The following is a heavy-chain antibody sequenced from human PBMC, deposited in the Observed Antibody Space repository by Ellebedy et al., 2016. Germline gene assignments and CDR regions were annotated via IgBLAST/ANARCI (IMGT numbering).Heavy chain of an antibody. CDR2: IKQDGGEK. J-gene: IGHJ6*02. Sequence: GESLKISXVASGFTFGTYWMSWVRQAPGKGLEWVANIKQDGGEKYYVDFVKGRFTISRDNAQNSLYLQMNSLRVEDTAVYYCARVYSSSSGRGVDVWGQGTTVTVSS. V-gene: IGHV3-7*01. CDR3: ARVYSSSSGRGVDV. D-gene: IGHD6-6*01. CDR1: GFTFGTYW.